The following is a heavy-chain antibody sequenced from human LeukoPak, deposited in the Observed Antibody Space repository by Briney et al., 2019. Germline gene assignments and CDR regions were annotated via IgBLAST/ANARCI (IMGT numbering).Heavy chain of an antibody. V-gene: IGHV3-30*04. CDR2: ISYDGSNK. CDR1: GFTFSSYA. Sequence: GGSLRLSCAASGFTFSSYAMHWVRQAPGKGLEWVAVISYDGSNKYYADSVKGRSTISRDNSKNTLYLQMNSLRAEDTAVYYCARDRSGITMVRGVTNWFDPWGQGTLVTVSS. J-gene: IGHJ5*02. CDR3: ARDRSGITMVRGVTNWFDP. D-gene: IGHD3-10*01.